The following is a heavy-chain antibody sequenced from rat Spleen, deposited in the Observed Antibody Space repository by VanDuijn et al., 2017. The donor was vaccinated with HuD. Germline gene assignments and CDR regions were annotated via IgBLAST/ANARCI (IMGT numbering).Heavy chain of an antibody. Sequence: EVQMVESGGGLVQPGRSLKLSCAASGFTFSDYGMAWVRQAPGKGLEWIASITNTGDSTYYLDSVKGRFTISRNNAKTTLYLQMSSLRSEETATYYCSPLPGRNLAYWGQGVVVTVSS. V-gene: IGHV5-29*01. CDR1: GFTFSDYG. J-gene: IGHJ2*01. CDR3: SPLPGRNLAY. CDR2: ITNTGDST. D-gene: IGHD1-4*01.